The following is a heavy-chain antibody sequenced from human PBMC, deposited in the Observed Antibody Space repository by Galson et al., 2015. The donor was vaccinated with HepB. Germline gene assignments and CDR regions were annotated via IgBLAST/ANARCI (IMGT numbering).Heavy chain of an antibody. V-gene: IGHV3-11*01. Sequence: SLRLSCAASGFTFSDYYMSWIRQAPGKGLEWVSYISSSGSTIYYADSVKGRFTISRDNAKNSLYLQMNSLRAEDTAVYYCAREVIVVVIGEVWDAFDIWGQGTMVTVSS. CDR3: AREVIVVVIGEVWDAFDI. J-gene: IGHJ3*02. CDR2: ISSSGSTI. CDR1: GFTFSDYY. D-gene: IGHD3-22*01.